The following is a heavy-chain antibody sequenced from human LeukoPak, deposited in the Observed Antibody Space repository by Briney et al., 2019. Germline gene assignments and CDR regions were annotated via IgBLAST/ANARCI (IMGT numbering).Heavy chain of an antibody. D-gene: IGHD6-13*01. V-gene: IGHV3-7*01. CDR1: GFSMSVYW. CDR2: IKPDGSER. Sequence: PGGSLRLSCEASGFSMSVYWMSWVRQPPGKGLEWVGNIKPDGSERNYMDSVKGRFTISRDNAEKSLYLQMNSLRAEDTAVYYCARGSGIAAAGTWYNWFDPWGQGTLVTVSS. J-gene: IGHJ5*02. CDR3: ARGSGIAAAGTWYNWFDP.